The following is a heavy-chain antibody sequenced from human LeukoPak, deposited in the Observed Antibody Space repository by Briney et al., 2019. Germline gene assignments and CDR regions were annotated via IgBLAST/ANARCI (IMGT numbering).Heavy chain of an antibody. D-gene: IGHD4/OR15-4a*01. CDR2: IKSKTDGGTT. CDR3: TTSGPPTNYAFKMYYYYYGMDV. CDR1: GFTFSNAW. V-gene: IGHV3-15*01. J-gene: IGHJ6*02. Sequence: PGGSLRLSCAASGFTFSNAWMSWVRQAPGKGLEWVGRIKSKTDGGTTDYAAPVKGRFTISRDDSKNTLYLQMSSLKTEDTAVYYCTTSGPPTNYAFKMYYYYYGMDVWGQGNPGHRLL.